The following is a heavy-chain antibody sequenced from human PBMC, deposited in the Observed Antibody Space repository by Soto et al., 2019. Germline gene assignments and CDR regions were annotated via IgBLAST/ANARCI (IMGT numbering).Heavy chain of an antibody. CDR3: ARDTIFGVVMYLMDV. CDR1: GGTFSSYA. Sequence: ASVKVSCKASGGTFSSYAISWVRQAPGQGLEWMGGIIPIFGTANYAQKFQGRVTITADKSTSTAYMELSSLRSEDTAVYYCARDTIFGVVMYLMDVWGQGTTVTVSS. J-gene: IGHJ6*02. D-gene: IGHD3-3*01. V-gene: IGHV1-69*06. CDR2: IIPIFGTA.